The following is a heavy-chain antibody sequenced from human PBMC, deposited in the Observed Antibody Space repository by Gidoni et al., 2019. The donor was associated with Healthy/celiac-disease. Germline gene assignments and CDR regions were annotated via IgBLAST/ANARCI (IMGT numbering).Heavy chain of an antibody. Sequence: QVQLVQYGAEVKQPGASVTVSCTASGYPFTSYYMRWVRQAPGQGLEWIGIINPSGGSTSYAQKFQGIVTMTRDTSTSTVYMVLSSLRSEDTAVYYCAGVLGSSSDYCYYGMDVWGQGTTVTVSS. D-gene: IGHD6-6*01. V-gene: IGHV1-46*01. CDR2: INPSGGST. CDR1: GYPFTSYY. CDR3: AGVLGSSSDYCYYGMDV. J-gene: IGHJ6*02.